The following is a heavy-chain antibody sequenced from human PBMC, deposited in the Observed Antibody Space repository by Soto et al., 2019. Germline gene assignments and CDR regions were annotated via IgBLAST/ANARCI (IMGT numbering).Heavy chain of an antibody. CDR3: ARLREQLWLRPLFA. CDR1: GGSFSGYY. CDR2: INHSGST. Sequence: SETLSLTCAVYGGSFSGYYWSWIRQPPGKGLEWIGEINHSGSTNYNPSLKSRVTISVDTSKNQFSLKLSSVTAADTAVYYCARLREQLWLRPLFAWGQGTLVTVSS. V-gene: IGHV4-34*01. J-gene: IGHJ5*02. D-gene: IGHD5-18*01.